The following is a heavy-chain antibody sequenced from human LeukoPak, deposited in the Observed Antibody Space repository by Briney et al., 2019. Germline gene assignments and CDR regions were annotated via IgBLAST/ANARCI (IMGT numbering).Heavy chain of an antibody. D-gene: IGHD3-22*01. V-gene: IGHV1-2*02. CDR3: ARETYDSSGYGDY. CDR1: GYTFTGYY. Sequence: ASVKVSCKASGYTFTGYYMHWVRQAPGQGLEWMGWINPNSGGTNYAQKFQGRVTMTRDTSISTAYMELSRLRSDDTAVYSCARETYDSSGYGDYWGQGTLVTVSS. CDR2: INPNSGGT. J-gene: IGHJ4*02.